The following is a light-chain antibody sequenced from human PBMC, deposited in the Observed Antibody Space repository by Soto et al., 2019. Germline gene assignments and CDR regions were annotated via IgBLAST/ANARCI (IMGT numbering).Light chain of an antibody. J-gene: IGKJ5*01. CDR2: DAS. Sequence: IVLTQSPATLSLSPGERATLSCRASQSVSSYLAWYQQKPGQAHRLLIYDASNRATGIPARLSGSGSGTDFTLTISRLEPQDFAVYYCQQYGSSPTITFGQGTQVDIK. CDR1: QSVSSY. CDR3: QQYGSSPTIT. V-gene: IGKV3-11*01.